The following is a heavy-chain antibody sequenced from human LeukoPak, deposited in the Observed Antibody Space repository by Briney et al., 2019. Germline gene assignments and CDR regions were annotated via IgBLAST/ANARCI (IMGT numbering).Heavy chain of an antibody. D-gene: IGHD3-3*01. CDR2: IRSKAYGGTP. V-gene: IGHV3-49*04. CDR1: GFTFGDYA. CDR3: TRSDFWSGYYSDY. J-gene: IGHJ4*02. Sequence: GGSLRLSCTASGFTFGDYAMSWARQAPGKGLEWVGFIRSKAYGGTPEYAASVKGRFTISRDDSKSIAYLQMNSLKTEDTAVYYCTRSDFWSGYYSDYWGQGTLVTVSS.